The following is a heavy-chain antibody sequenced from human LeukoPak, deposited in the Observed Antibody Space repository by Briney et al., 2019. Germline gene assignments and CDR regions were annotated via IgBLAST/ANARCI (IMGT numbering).Heavy chain of an antibody. J-gene: IGHJ5*02. CDR2: IKQDGSEK. V-gene: IGHV3-7*01. CDR3: AVSSGWYDNGNNWFDP. Sequence: GGSLRLSCAASGFTFSTYWMTWVRQAPGKGLEWVANIKQDGSEKYYVDSVKGRFTISRDNAKSSLYLQMNSLRAEDTAVYYCAVSSGWYDNGNNWFDPWGQGILVTVSS. D-gene: IGHD6-19*01. CDR1: GFTFSTYW.